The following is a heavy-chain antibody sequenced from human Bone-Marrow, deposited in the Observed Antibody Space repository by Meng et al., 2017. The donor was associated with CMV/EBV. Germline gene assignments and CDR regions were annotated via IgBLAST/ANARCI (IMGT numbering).Heavy chain of an antibody. D-gene: IGHD2-15*01. Sequence: ASVKVSCKASGYTFTSYGISWVRQAPGQGLEWMGWISAYNGNTNYAQKLQGRVTMTTDTSTSTAYMELRSLRSEDTAVYYCAREIQDIVVVVAAPLGYWGQGTLVTVSS. CDR2: ISAYNGNT. CDR1: GYTFTSYG. V-gene: IGHV1-18*01. CDR3: AREIQDIVVVVAAPLGY. J-gene: IGHJ4*02.